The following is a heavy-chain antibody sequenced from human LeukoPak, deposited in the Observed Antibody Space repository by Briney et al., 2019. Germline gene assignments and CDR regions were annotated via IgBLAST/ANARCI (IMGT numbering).Heavy chain of an antibody. CDR2: INHSGST. CDR1: GGSFSGYY. V-gene: IGHV4-34*01. CDR3: ARSASSTSDY. D-gene: IGHD2-2*01. Sequence: SETLSLTCAVYGGSFSGYYWSWIRQPPGKGLEWIGEINHSGSTNYNPSLKSRVTISVDTSKNQFSLKLSSVTAADTAVYYCARSASSTSDYWGQGTLVTVSS. J-gene: IGHJ4*02.